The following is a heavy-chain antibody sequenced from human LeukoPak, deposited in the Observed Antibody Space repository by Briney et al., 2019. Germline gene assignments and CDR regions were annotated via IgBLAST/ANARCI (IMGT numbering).Heavy chain of an antibody. CDR1: GYTFTSYG. Sequence: ASVKVSCKASGYTFTSYGISWVRHAPGQGLELMGWISAYNGNTNYAQKLAGRVTMTTDTSTSTAYMELRSLRSADTAVYYCARDLGSSSWKYWGQGTLVTVSS. J-gene: IGHJ4*02. CDR2: ISAYNGNT. D-gene: IGHD6-13*01. V-gene: IGHV1-18*01. CDR3: ARDLGSSSWKY.